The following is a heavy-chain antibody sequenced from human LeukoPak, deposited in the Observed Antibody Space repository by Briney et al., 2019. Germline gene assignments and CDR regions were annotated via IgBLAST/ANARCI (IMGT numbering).Heavy chain of an antibody. CDR3: ARETIFGVVPDYGMDV. CDR2: IIPTTGLA. Sequence: SVKVSCKASGGTFTNLAINWVRQAPGQGLEWMGRIIPTTGLASYAQKFQGRVTITADKSTSTAYMELSSLRSEDTAVYYCARETIFGVVPDYGMDVWGQGTTVTVSS. J-gene: IGHJ6*02. V-gene: IGHV1-69*04. CDR1: GGTFTNLA. D-gene: IGHD3-3*01.